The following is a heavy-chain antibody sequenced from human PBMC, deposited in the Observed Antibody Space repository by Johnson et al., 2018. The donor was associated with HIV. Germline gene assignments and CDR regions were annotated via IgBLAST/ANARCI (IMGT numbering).Heavy chain of an antibody. D-gene: IGHD1-26*01. Sequence: VQLVESGGGLVQPGGSLRLSCAVSGFTVSSNYMSWVRQAPGKGLEWVSVIYSGGRTYYADSVKGRFTISRDNSKNMLYLQTNSLRAEDTAVYYCASGSGSYWNAFDIWGQGTMVTVSS. CDR2: IYSGGRT. J-gene: IGHJ3*02. CDR1: GFTVSSNY. CDR3: ASGSGSYWNAFDI. V-gene: IGHV3-66*01.